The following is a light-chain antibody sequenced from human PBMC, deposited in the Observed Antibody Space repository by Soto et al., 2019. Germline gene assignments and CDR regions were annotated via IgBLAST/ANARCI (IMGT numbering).Light chain of an antibody. CDR1: QSISNY. CDR2: AAS. Sequence: DIQMTQSPSSLSASVGDRVIINCRASQSISNYVNWFQQRPGKAPKLLIYAASTLQSGVPSRFGGSGSGREFTLVISSLQPEAFATYYCQQSYTTLPLTCGGGTKVEIK. V-gene: IGKV1-39*01. CDR3: QQSYTTLPLT. J-gene: IGKJ4*01.